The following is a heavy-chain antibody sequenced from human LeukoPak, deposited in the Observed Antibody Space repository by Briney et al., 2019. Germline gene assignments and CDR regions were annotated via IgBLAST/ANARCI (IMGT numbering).Heavy chain of an antibody. V-gene: IGHV3-21*01. CDR1: GFTFSSYA. J-gene: IGHJ3*02. Sequence: GGSLRLSCAASGFTFSSYATNWVRQAPGKGLEWVSSISSSSTYIYYADSVKGRFTISRDNAKNSLYLQMNSLRAEDTAVYYCASPDTNYFDSSGSALANSDAFDIWGQGTMVTVSS. CDR3: ASPDTNYFDSSGSALANSDAFDI. D-gene: IGHD3-22*01. CDR2: ISSSSTYI.